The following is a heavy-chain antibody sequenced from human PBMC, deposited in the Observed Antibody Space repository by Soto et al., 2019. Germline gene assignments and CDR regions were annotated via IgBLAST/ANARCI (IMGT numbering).Heavy chain of an antibody. CDR1: GFTFSSYA. Sequence: PGGSLRLSCAASGFTFSSYAMSWVRQAPGKGLEWVSAISGSGGSTYYADSVKGRFTISSDNSKNTLYLQMNSLRAEDTAVYYCAKGLYSGSYIDAFDIWGQGTMVTVSS. J-gene: IGHJ3*02. V-gene: IGHV3-23*01. D-gene: IGHD1-26*01. CDR3: AKGLYSGSYIDAFDI. CDR2: ISGSGGST.